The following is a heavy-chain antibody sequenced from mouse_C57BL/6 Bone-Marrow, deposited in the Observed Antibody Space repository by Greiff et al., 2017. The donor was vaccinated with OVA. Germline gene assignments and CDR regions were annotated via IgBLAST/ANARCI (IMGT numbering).Heavy chain of an antibody. J-gene: IGHJ2*01. Sequence: VQLQQPGAELVKPGASVKLSCKASGYTFTSYWMHWVKQRPGQGLEWIGMIHPNSGSTNYNEKFKSKATLTVDKSSSTAYMQLSSLTSEDSAVYYGARRDYDGYYFDYWGQGTTLTVAS. CDR2: IHPNSGST. CDR1: GYTFTSYW. CDR3: ARRDYDGYYFDY. V-gene: IGHV1-64*01. D-gene: IGHD2-3*01.